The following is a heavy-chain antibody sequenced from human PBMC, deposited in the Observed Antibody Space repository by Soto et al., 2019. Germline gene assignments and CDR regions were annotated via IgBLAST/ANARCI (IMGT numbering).Heavy chain of an antibody. CDR2: INAASGHT. CDR3: GRSAVGATWEILYNAMDD. Sequence: QVQLVQSGAEVKKPGASVKVSCKASGYTFTTYALHWVRQAPGQRPEWMGWINAASGHTKYSEKLQGRDTVTRDTSASTGYIELSSLKPEDKGVYCCGRSAVGATWEILYNAMDDWGQGTTVTVSS. V-gene: IGHV1-3*01. CDR1: GYTFTTYA. D-gene: IGHD1-26*01. J-gene: IGHJ6*02.